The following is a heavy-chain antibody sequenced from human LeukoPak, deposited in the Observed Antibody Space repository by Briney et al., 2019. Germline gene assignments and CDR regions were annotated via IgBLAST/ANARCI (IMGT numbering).Heavy chain of an antibody. CDR1: GGSISSGSYY. CDR2: IYTSGST. V-gene: IGHV4-61*02. Sequence: SETLSLTCTVSGGSISSGSYYWSWIRQPAGKGLGWIGRIYTSGSTNYNPSLKSRVTISVDTSKNQFSLKLSSVTAADTAVYYCARGYCSGGSCYVYNWFDPWGQGTLVTVSS. CDR3: ARGYCSGGSCYVYNWFDP. D-gene: IGHD2-15*01. J-gene: IGHJ5*02.